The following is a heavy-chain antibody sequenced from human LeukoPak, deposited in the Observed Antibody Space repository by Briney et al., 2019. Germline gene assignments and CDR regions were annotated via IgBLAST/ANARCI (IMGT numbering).Heavy chain of an antibody. V-gene: IGHV3-23*01. D-gene: IGHD6-19*01. Sequence: PGGSLRLSCAASGFTFSMYAMSWVRQAPGKGLEWVSVISVDGGGTYYADSVKGRFTISRDSSKSTLYLQMNSLRAEGTAVYYCAKDSVGVAGPDYWGQGSLVIVSS. CDR3: AKDSVGVAGPDY. CDR2: ISVDGGGT. CDR1: GFTFSMYA. J-gene: IGHJ4*02.